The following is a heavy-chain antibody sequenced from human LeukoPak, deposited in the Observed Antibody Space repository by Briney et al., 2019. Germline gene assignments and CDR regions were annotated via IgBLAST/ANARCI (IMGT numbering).Heavy chain of an antibody. CDR2: IYHSGST. V-gene: IGHV4-4*02. CDR1: GGSISSSNW. D-gene: IGHD3-10*01. J-gene: IGHJ4*02. CDR3: ARARRALVWFGEPDFDY. Sequence: SETLSLTCDVTGGSISSSNWWSWVRQPPGKGLEWIGEIYHSGSTNYNPSLKSRVTISVDTSKNQFSLKLSSVTAADTAVYYCARARRALVWFGEPDFDYWGQGTLVTVSS.